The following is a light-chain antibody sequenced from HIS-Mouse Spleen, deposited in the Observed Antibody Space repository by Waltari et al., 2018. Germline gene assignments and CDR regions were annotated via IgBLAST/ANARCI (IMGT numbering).Light chain of an antibody. Sequence: DIVLTQSPATLSLSPGERATFPCRASQSVSSYLAWYQQKPGQAPRLLIYDASNRATGIPARFSGSGSGTDFTLTISSLEPEDFAVYYCQQRSNWPPLTFGGGTKVEIK. CDR3: QQRSNWPPLT. CDR1: QSVSSY. CDR2: DAS. V-gene: IGKV3-11*01. J-gene: IGKJ4*01.